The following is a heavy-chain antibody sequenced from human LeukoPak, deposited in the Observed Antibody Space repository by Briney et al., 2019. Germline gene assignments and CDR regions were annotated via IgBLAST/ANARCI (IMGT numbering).Heavy chain of an antibody. Sequence: GGSLRLSCAASGFSVSNNYMSWVREAPGKGLEWVANIKQDGSEKYYVDSVKGRFTISRDNAKNSPYLQMNRLRAEDTAVYYCARGAGYCSSTGCYGSDWFDSWGQGALVTVSS. CDR3: ARGAGYCSSTGCYGSDWFDS. V-gene: IGHV3-7*05. D-gene: IGHD2-2*01. J-gene: IGHJ5*01. CDR1: GFSVSNNY. CDR2: IKQDGSEK.